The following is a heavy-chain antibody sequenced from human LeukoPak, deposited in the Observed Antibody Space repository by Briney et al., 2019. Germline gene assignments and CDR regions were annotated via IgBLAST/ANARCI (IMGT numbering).Heavy chain of an antibody. CDR3: ARDDDCGSTTSCPDY. CDR2: ISSSSSYI. CDR1: GFTFSSYS. J-gene: IGHJ4*02. V-gene: IGHV3-21*01. D-gene: IGHD2-2*01. Sequence: GGSLRLSCAASGFTFSSYSMNWVRQAPGKGLEWVSSISSSSSYIYYADSVKGRFTISRDNAKNSLYLQMNSLRAEDTAVYHCARDDDCGSTTSCPDYWGQGTLVTVSS.